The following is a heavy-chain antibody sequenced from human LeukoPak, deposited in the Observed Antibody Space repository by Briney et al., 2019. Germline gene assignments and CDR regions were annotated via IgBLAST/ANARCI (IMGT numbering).Heavy chain of an antibody. Sequence: GASVKVSCKASDYYFSSHGITWVRQAPGQGLEWLGWTSVYNDDTKYAQKVQDRVTMTADTSTNTAYMELRSLRSDDTAVYYCARENSGGGGNCYSCRHYYYMDVWGEGTTVTVSS. CDR1: DYYFSSHG. CDR3: ARENSGGGGNCYSCRHYYYMDV. D-gene: IGHD2-15*01. CDR2: TSVYNDDT. V-gene: IGHV1-18*04. J-gene: IGHJ6*03.